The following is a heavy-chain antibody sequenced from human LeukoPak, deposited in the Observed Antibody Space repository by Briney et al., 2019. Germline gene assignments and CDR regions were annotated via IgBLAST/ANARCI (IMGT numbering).Heavy chain of an antibody. CDR2: ISSSGSII. J-gene: IGHJ4*02. D-gene: IGHD3-10*01. V-gene: IGHV3-11*01. CDR1: GFTFSDYY. CDR3: AKDRGAAIRGVIIFAY. Sequence: GGSLRLSCAASGFTFSDYYMSWIRQAPGKGLEWVSYISSSGSIIYYADSVKGRFSISRDNAKNSLYLQMNSLRAEDTALYYCAKDRGAAIRGVIIFAYWGQGTLVTVSS.